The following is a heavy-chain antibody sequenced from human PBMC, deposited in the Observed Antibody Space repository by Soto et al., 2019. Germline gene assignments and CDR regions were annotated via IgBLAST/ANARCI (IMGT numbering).Heavy chain of an antibody. CDR2: ISTNGGST. J-gene: IGHJ4*02. V-gene: IGHV3-64D*06. CDR1: GFTFSSYA. CDR3: VKGEYYYDSRGYYPFDD. Sequence: PGGSLRLSCSASGFTFSSYAMHWVRQAPGKGLEYVSSISTNGGSTHYADSVKGRFTISRDNSKNTQYLQMSSLRADDTAVYYCVKGEYYYDSRGYYPFDDWGQGT. D-gene: IGHD3-22*01.